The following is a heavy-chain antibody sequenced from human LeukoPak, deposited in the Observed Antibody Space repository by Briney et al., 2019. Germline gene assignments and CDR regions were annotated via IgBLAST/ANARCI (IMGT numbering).Heavy chain of an antibody. Sequence: GGSLRLSCAASGFTFSSYAMHWVRQAPGKGLEWVAVISYDGSNKYYADSVKGRFTISRDNSKNTLHLQMNSLRAEDTAVYYCARDRIGYCSSTSCYFIDYWGQGTLVTVSS. V-gene: IGHV3-30*04. D-gene: IGHD2-2*01. CDR1: GFTFSSYA. CDR2: ISYDGSNK. CDR3: ARDRIGYCSSTSCYFIDY. J-gene: IGHJ4*02.